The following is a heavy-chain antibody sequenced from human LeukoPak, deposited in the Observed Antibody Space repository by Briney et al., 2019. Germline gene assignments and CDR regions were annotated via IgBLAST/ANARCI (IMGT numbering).Heavy chain of an antibody. D-gene: IGHD1-26*01. CDR3: ARVQYSGSYCDY. Sequence: QPGGSLRLSCAASGFTFSSYWMHWVRQAPGKGLVWVSRINSDGSSTSYADSVKGRFTISRDNAKNTLYLQMNSLRAEDTAVYYCARVQYSGSYCDYWGQGTLVTVSS. CDR1: GFTFSSYW. CDR2: INSDGSST. J-gene: IGHJ4*02. V-gene: IGHV3-74*01.